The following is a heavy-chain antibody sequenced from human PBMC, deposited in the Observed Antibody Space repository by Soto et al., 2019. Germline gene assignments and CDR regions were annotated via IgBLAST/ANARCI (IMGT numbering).Heavy chain of an antibody. Sequence: QVQLVQSGAEVKKPGASVKVSCKASGYTFTSYYMHWVRQAPGQGLEWMGIINPSGGSTSYAQKFQGRVTMTRDTSTSTVYMELSSLRSEDTAVYYCARVGLVPAAEGTDYYYYGMDVWGQGTTVTVSS. D-gene: IGHD2-2*01. CDR1: GYTFTSYY. CDR2: INPSGGST. V-gene: IGHV1-46*01. J-gene: IGHJ6*02. CDR3: ARVGLVPAAEGTDYYYYGMDV.